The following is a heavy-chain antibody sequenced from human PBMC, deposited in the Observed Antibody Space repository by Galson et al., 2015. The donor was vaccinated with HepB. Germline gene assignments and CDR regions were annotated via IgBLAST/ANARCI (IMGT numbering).Heavy chain of an antibody. J-gene: IGHJ5*02. D-gene: IGHD3-3*01. CDR2: VYNSGST. CDR3: AKGSLYDFWSPYNTKGVWFDP. Sequence: ETLSLTCSVSGGSISSDYWSWIRQPPGKGLEWIGYVYNSGSTNYNSSLKSRVSILGDKSKNQFSLRLASVTAADTAVYYCAKGSLYDFWSPYNTKGVWFDPWGQGTLVTVSS. V-gene: IGHV4-59*01. CDR1: GGSISSDY.